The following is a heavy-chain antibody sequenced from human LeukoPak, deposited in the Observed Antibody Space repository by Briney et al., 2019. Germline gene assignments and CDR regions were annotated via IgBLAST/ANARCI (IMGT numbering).Heavy chain of an antibody. CDR1: GFTFSSYA. CDR2: ISGSGGST. V-gene: IGHV3-23*01. Sequence: GGSLRLSCAASGFTFSSYAMSWVRQAPGKGLEWVSAISGSGGSTYYADSVKGRFTISRDNSKNTLYLRMNSLRAEDTAVYYCARYRNEALFAFDIWGQGTMVTVSS. J-gene: IGHJ3*02. D-gene: IGHD1-14*01. CDR3: ARYRNEALFAFDI.